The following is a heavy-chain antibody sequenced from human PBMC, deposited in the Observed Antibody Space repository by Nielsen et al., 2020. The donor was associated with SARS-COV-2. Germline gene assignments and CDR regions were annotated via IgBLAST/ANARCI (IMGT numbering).Heavy chain of an antibody. D-gene: IGHD3-22*01. V-gene: IGHV1-2*06. J-gene: IGHJ2*01. CDR3: ARKYYDSSGQDWYFDL. Sequence: ASVKVSCKASGYTFTGYYMHWVRQAPGQGLEWMGRINPNSGGTNYAQKFQGRVTMTRDTSISTAYMELSRLRSDDTAVSYCARKYYDSSGQDWYFDLWGRGTLVTVSS. CDR2: INPNSGGT. CDR1: GYTFTGYY.